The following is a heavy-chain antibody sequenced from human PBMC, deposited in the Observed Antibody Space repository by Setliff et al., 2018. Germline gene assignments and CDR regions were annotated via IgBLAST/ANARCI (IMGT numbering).Heavy chain of an antibody. CDR2: ISTTGTTI. V-gene: IGHV3-48*01. J-gene: IGHJ6*03. D-gene: IGHD1-26*01. CDR1: GFVFSRYS. Sequence: GGSLRLSCATSGFVFSRYSFNWVRQAPGKGLEWVSYISTTGTTIYADSVKGRFTISRDNDKNLLYLQMDNLRAGDMAIYYCAKCEAHSGSFYGNYYYMDVWGKGTPVTVSS. CDR3: AKCEAHSGSFYGNYYYMDV.